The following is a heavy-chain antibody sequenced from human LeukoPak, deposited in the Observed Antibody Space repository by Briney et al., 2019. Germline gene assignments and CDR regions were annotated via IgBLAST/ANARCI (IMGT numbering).Heavy chain of an antibody. CDR2: IYYSGST. CDR3: ARRGYFDWSIDY. CDR1: GGSFSGYY. J-gene: IGHJ4*02. Sequence: ETLSLTCAVYGGSFSGYYWSWIRQPPGKGLEWIGSIYYSGSTYYNPSLKSRVTISVDTSKNQFSLKLSSVTAADTAVYYCARRGYFDWSIDYWGQGTLVTVSS. V-gene: IGHV4-34*01. D-gene: IGHD3-9*01.